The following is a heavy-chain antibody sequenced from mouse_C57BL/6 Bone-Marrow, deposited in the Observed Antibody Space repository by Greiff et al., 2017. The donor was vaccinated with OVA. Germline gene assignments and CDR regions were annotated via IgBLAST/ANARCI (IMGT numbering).Heavy chain of an antibody. CDR2: IDPENGDT. Sequence: VQLQQSGAELVRPGASVKLSCTASGFNIKDDYMHWVKQRPEQGLEWIGWIDPENGDTAYASKFQGKATITADTSSNTAYLQLSSLTSEDTAVYYCTDYYGSRDWYFDVWGTGTTVTVSS. CDR1: GFNIKDDY. J-gene: IGHJ1*03. D-gene: IGHD1-1*01. V-gene: IGHV14-4*01. CDR3: TDYYGSRDWYFDV.